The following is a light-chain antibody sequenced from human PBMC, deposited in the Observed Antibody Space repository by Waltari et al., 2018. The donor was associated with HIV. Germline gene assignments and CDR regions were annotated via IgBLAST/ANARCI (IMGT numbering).Light chain of an antibody. Sequence: QSFLTQRTSASGSPGQRGPSSCYGSRSNIENANVYWYQQLPGMTPKLLIYKNFLRPSGVPDRFAASKSGTSASLTISGLRSADEADYYCVGWDSSLSAYVFGAGTKVAVL. CDR2: KNF. CDR3: VGWDSSLSAYV. J-gene: IGLJ1*01. CDR1: RSNIENAN. V-gene: IGLV1-47*01.